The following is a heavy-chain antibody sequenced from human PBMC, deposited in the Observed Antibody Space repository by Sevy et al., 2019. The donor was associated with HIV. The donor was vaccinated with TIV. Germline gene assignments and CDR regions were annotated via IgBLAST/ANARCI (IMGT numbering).Heavy chain of an antibody. V-gene: IGHV3-21*01. J-gene: IGHJ3*02. CDR1: GFTFSSYS. Sequence: GGSLRLSCAASGFTFSSYSMNWVRQAPGNGLEWVSSISSSSSYIYYADSVKGRFTISRDNAKNSLYLQMNSLRAEDTAVYYCARVNFGDSSGYYYAFDIWGQGTMVTVSS. D-gene: IGHD3-22*01. CDR3: ARVNFGDSSGYYYAFDI. CDR2: ISSSSSYI.